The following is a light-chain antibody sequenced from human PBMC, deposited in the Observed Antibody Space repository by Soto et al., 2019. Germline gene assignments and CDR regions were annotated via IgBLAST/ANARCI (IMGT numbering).Light chain of an antibody. CDR3: QQYQTSPPSYT. V-gene: IGKV3-20*01. J-gene: IGKJ2*01. Sequence: EIVLTQSPGTLSLSPGERATLSCRASQSLTSDYLAWYQQKPGQAPRLLIYGASSRAAGIPDTFSGSGTGTDFTLTISSLEPEDFAVYCCQQYQTSPPSYTFGQGTKLEI. CDR2: GAS. CDR1: QSLTSDY.